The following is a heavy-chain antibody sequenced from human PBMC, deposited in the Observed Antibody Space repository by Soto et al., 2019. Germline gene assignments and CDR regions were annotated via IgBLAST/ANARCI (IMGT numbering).Heavy chain of an antibody. V-gene: IGHV1-18*01. CDR1: VYTFTIYR. J-gene: IGHJ4*01. Sequence: RKAFVYTFTIYRISWGRQTLGQGLEWMGWISAYNGDTNYAQKLQGRVTMTTDTSTSTAYMELRSLRSDDTAVYYCARWAKLGELLSPSYWGQGTLVTVSS. CDR3: ARWAKLGELLSPSY. CDR2: ISAYNGDT. D-gene: IGHD3-10*01.